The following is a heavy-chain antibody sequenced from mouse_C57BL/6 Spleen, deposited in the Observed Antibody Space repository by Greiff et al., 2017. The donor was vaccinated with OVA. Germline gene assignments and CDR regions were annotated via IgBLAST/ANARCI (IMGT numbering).Heavy chain of an antibody. CDR1: GYTFTSYW. CDR2: IPPSDSDT. Sequence: QVQLQQPGAELVKPGASVKVSCKASGYTFTSYWLHWVKQRPGQGLEWIGRIPPSDSDTNYNQKFKGKATLTVDKSSSTAYMQLSSLTSEDSAVDYCAIPTYYGSTADDWGQGTTRTVSS. J-gene: IGHJ2*01. D-gene: IGHD1-1*01. CDR3: AIPTYYGSTADD. V-gene: IGHV1-74*01.